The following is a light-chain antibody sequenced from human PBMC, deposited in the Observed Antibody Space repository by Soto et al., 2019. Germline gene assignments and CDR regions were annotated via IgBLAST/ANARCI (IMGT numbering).Light chain of an antibody. CDR1: QGISSY. V-gene: IGKV1-9*01. Sequence: DIQLTQSPSFLSASVGDRVTITCRSSQGISSYLAWYQQKPGKAPKLLIFDAASLQSGVPSRFSGGGSRTDFTLTITSLQPEDFATYYCQQTSSAPFTFGPGTKVDIK. J-gene: IGKJ3*01. CDR3: QQTSSAPFT. CDR2: DAA.